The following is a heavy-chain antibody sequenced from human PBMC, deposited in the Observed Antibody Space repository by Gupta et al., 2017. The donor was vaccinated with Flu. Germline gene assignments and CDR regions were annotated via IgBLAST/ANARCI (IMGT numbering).Heavy chain of an antibody. J-gene: IGHJ4*02. CDR3: AKDWAIKYYDGSGYYYDY. Sequence: MSWVRQAPGKGLEWVSVISNSGGGTYYAASVEGRFTISRDKSKNTVYLQMDSLRAEDTAIYYCAKDWAIKYYDGSGYYYDYWGQGTPVTVSS. V-gene: IGHV3-23*01. D-gene: IGHD3-22*01. CDR2: ISNSGGGT.